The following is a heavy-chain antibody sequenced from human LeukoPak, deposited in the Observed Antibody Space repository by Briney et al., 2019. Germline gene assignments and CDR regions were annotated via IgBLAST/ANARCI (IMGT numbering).Heavy chain of an antibody. CDR1: GFTFSSYS. CDR3: ARDLDTTMVTDYYYGMDV. V-gene: IGHV3-21*01. CDR2: ISSSSSYI. Sequence: GGSLRLSRATSGFTFSSYSMSWVRQAPGKGLEWVSSISSSSSYIYYADSVKGRFTISRDNAKNSLYLQMNSLRAEDTAVYYCARDLDTTMVTDYYYGMDVWGQGTTVTVSS. D-gene: IGHD5-18*01. J-gene: IGHJ6*02.